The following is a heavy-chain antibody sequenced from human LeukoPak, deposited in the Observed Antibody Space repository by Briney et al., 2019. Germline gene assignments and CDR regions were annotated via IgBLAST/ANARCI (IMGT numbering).Heavy chain of an antibody. V-gene: IGHV3-53*01. CDR2: INTGGST. CDR3: ARVASDSSGWYHFDY. Sequence: PGESLSLSCAASGFTVSSNYMSWVRPAPGRGLEFVSLINTGGSTNYADSVKGRFTVSRDMSRNTLYLQMNSLRAEDTAVYYCARVASDSSGWYHFDYWGQGALVTVSS. CDR1: GFTVSSNY. D-gene: IGHD6-19*01. J-gene: IGHJ4*02.